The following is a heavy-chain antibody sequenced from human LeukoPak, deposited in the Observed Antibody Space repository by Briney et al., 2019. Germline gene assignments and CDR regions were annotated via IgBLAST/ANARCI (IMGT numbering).Heavy chain of an antibody. V-gene: IGHV4-39*07. D-gene: IGHD3-22*01. Sequence: SETLSLTCTVSGGSISSSSYYWGWIRQPPGKGLEWIGSIYYSGSTYYNPSLKSRVTISVDTSKNQFSLKLRSVTAADTAVYYCARGAFRTVVVGTRYYYYMDVWDKGTTVTVSS. CDR3: ARGAFRTVVVGTRYYYYMDV. CDR2: IYYSGST. CDR1: GGSISSSSYY. J-gene: IGHJ6*03.